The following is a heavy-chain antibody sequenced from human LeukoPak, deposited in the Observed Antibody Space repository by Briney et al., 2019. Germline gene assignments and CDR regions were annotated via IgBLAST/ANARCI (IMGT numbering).Heavy chain of an antibody. CDR3: VRGTYHAYYMDV. D-gene: IGHD3-16*01. CDR1: GFTFNNYW. J-gene: IGHJ6*03. CDR2: VNPGGSIA. V-gene: IGHV3-74*01. Sequence: GGSLRLSCAASGFTFNNYWIHWVRQAPGKGLVWVSRVNPGGSIANFADSVKGRFTISRDNAKNTVYLQTSSLTAEDTAVYYCVRGTYHAYYMDVWGKGTTVTVSS.